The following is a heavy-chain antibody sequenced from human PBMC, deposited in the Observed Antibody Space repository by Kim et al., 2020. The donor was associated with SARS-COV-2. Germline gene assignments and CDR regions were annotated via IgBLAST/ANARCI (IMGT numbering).Heavy chain of an antibody. CDR3: ARDFGL. CDR2: YDGSKK. Sequence: YDGSKKYYADSVKRRFTISRDNSKNTLYLQMNSLRAEDTAVYYCARDFGLWGQRTLVTVSS. V-gene: IGHV3-33*01. J-gene: IGHJ4*02. D-gene: IGHD3-16*01.